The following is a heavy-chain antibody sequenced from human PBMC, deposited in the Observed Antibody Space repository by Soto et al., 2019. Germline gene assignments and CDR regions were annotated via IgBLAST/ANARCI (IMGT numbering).Heavy chain of an antibody. V-gene: IGHV4-4*07. CDR3: ARAGEGALWDYYGMDV. CDR1: GVSVRSYY. J-gene: IGHJ6*02. D-gene: IGHD1-26*01. CDR2: IYPGGGT. Sequence: SLTCTVSGVSVRSYYWSWIRQPAGKGLEWIGRIYPGGGTSYNPSLMTRVTMSVDTSKEQFSLKLSSVTAADTAVYYCARAGEGALWDYYGMDVWGQGTTVAVSS.